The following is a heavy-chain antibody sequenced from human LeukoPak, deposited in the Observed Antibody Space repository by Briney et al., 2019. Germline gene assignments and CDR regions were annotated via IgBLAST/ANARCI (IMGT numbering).Heavy chain of an antibody. Sequence: ASETLSLTCIVSGGSFSSSNYNWDWVRQPPGERLEWIGSTYYGGSTFYNPSLKSRVTISVDTSKSQLSLKLSSVTAADTAVYYCARVLRGSSGWTPFDFWGQGTLVTVSS. D-gene: IGHD6-19*01. V-gene: IGHV4-39*01. CDR3: ARVLRGSSGWTPFDF. CDR1: GGSFSSSNYN. J-gene: IGHJ4*02. CDR2: TYYGGST.